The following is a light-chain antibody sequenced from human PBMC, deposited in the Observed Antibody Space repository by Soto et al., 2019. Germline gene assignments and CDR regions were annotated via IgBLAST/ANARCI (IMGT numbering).Light chain of an antibody. Sequence: QSVLTQPASVSGSPGQSITISCTGTSSDVGGYNYVSWYQQHPGKAPKLMIYEVSKRPSGVSSRFSGSKSGNTASLTISGLQAEDEATYYCNSYRSSNNLEGVFGGGTKVTVL. CDR3: NSYRSSNNLEGV. J-gene: IGLJ3*02. CDR2: EVS. V-gene: IGLV2-14*01. CDR1: SSDVGGYNY.